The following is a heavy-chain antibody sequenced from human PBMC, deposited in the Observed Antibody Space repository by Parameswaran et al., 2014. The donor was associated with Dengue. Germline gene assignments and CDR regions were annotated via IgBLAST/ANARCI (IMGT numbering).Heavy chain of an antibody. D-gene: IGHD6-13*01. CDR2: INHSGST. V-gene: IGHV4-34*01. Sequence: KGLEWIGEINHSGSTNYNPSLKSRVTISVDTSKNQFSLKLSSVTAADTAVYYCARGRYSSSLWRAFDIWGQGTMVTVSS. CDR3: ARGRYSSSLWRAFDI. J-gene: IGHJ3*02.